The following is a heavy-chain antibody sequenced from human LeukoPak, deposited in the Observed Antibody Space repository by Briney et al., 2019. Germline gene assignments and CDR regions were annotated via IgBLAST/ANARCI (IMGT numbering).Heavy chain of an antibody. CDR1: GGSISSYY. CDR3: ARDRGSSWYGGNYFDY. J-gene: IGHJ4*02. D-gene: IGHD6-13*01. V-gene: IGHV4-4*07. CDR2: IYTSGST. Sequence: SETLSLTCTVSGGSISSYYWSWIRQPAGKGLEWIGRIYTSGSTNYNPSLKSRVTTSVDTSKNQFSLKLSSVTAADTAVYYCARDRGSSWYGGNYFDYWGQGTLVTVSS.